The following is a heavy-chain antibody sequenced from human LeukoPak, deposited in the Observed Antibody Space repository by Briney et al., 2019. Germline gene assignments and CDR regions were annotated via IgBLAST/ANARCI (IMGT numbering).Heavy chain of an antibody. Sequence: PGGSLRLSCAASGFTFSSYAMHWVRQAPGKGLEWVAVISYDGSNKYYADSVKGRFPISRDNSKNTLYLQMNSLRAEDTAVYYCARDLRQLQEFDYWGQGTLVTVSS. CDR2: ISYDGSNK. J-gene: IGHJ4*02. CDR1: GFTFSSYA. V-gene: IGHV3-30-3*01. CDR3: ARDLRQLQEFDY. D-gene: IGHD2-2*01.